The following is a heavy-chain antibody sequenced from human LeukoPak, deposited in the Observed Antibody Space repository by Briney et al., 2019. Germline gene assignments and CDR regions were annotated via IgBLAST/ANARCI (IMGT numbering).Heavy chain of an antibody. CDR3: AELGITMIGGV. CDR2: ISTNGGST. V-gene: IGHV3-64*02. Sequence: AGGSLRLSCAASGFTFSSYAMHWVRQAPGKGLEYVSGISTNGGSTYYADSVKGRFTISRDNSKNTLFLQMGSLRAEDTAVYYCAELGITMIGGVWGKGTTVTISS. D-gene: IGHD3-10*02. CDR1: GFTFSSYA. J-gene: IGHJ6*04.